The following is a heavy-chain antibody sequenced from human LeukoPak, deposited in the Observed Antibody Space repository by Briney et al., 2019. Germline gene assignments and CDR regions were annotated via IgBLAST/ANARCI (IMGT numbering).Heavy chain of an antibody. Sequence: SETLSLTCAVYGGSFSGYYWSWIRQPPGKGLEWIGEINHSGSTNYNPSLKSRVTISVDTSKNQFSLKLSSVTAADTAVYYCASYNGSYSGYFDYWGQGTLVTVSS. CDR1: GGSFSGYY. CDR2: INHSGST. D-gene: IGHD1-26*01. J-gene: IGHJ4*02. V-gene: IGHV4-34*01. CDR3: ASYNGSYSGYFDY.